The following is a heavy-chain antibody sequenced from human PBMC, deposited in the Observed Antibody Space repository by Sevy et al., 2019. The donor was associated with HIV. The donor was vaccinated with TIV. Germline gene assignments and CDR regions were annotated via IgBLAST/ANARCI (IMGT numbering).Heavy chain of an antibody. CDR1: GFSFMPYA. CDR3: AKGTVAAPLGNYFDH. Sequence: GGSLRLSCAASGFSFMPYAMSWVRQAPGKGLEWVSGISGSSGLTYYADSVKGRFTISRDNSKNTLYLQMKNLRADDTAVYYCAKGTVAAPLGNYFDHWGHGALVTVSS. D-gene: IGHD6-25*01. CDR2: ISGSSGLT. J-gene: IGHJ4*01. V-gene: IGHV3-23*01.